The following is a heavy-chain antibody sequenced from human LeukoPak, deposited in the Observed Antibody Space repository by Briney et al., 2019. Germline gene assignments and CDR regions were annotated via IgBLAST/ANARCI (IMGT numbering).Heavy chain of an antibody. CDR3: ARLSRTPGTYFDY. Sequence: GGALQISCKTSGYPFTSYWIGGARQRPGKGLEGRGIIYPVDSDIRYSPSFHGHVTISADKSLSTAYLQWTSLKASDTAMYYCARLSRTPGTYFDYWGQGTLVTVSS. V-gene: IGHV5-51*01. D-gene: IGHD1-14*01. J-gene: IGHJ4*02. CDR2: IYPVDSDI. CDR1: GYPFTSYW.